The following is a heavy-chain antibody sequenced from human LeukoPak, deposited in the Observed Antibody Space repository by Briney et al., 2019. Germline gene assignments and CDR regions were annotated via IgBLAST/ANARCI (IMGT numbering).Heavy chain of an antibody. D-gene: IGHD2-21*02. V-gene: IGHV4-39*01. J-gene: IGHJ4*02. CDR3: ARRLVSEWRLGY. CDR2: IYYSGST. CDR1: GGSISSSSYY. Sequence: SETLSLTCTVSGGSISSSSYYWGWIRQPPGKGLEWLGRIYYSGSTYYNPSLKSRVTISVDTSKNQFSLKLSSVTAADTAVYYCARRLVSEWRLGYWGQGTLVTVSS.